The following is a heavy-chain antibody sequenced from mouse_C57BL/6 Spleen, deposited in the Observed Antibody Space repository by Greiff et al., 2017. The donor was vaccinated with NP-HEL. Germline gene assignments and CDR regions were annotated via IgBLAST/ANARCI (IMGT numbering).Heavy chain of an antibody. CDR2: ISYDGSN. Sequence: VQLKESGPGLVKPSQSLSLTCSVTGYSITSGYYWNWIRQFPGNILKWMVYISYDGSNNYNPSLKNRLSITRDTSKNQFFLKLNSVTTEDTATYYCARVYNGYDEDYYAMDYWGQGTSVTVSS. CDR1: GYSITSGYY. V-gene: IGHV3-6*01. J-gene: IGHJ4*01. CDR3: ARVYNGYDEDYYAMDY. D-gene: IGHD2-2*01.